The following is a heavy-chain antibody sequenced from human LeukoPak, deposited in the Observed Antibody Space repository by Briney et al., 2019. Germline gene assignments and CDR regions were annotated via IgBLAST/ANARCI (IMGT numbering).Heavy chain of an antibody. CDR1: GGPISSYY. D-gene: IGHD3-10*01. V-gene: IGHV4-4*07. Sequence: PSETLSLTCTVSGGPISSYYWSWIRQPAGKGLEWIGRIYTSGSTNYNPSLKSRVTMSVDTSKNQFSLKLNSVTAADTAVYYCARDYGVLLWFGESRAWFDPWGQGTLVTVSS. CDR3: ARDYGVLLWFGESRAWFDP. J-gene: IGHJ5*02. CDR2: IYTSGST.